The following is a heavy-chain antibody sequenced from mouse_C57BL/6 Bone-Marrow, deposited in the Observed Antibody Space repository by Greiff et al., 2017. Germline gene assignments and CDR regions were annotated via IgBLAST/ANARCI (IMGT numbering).Heavy chain of an antibody. D-gene: IGHD2-3*01. CDR1: GFTFSSYG. V-gene: IGHV5-6*01. Sequence: EVQRVESGGDLVKPGGSLKLSCAASGFTFSSYGMSWVRQTPDKRLEWVATISIGGSYTYYPDSVKGRFTISRDNAKNTLYLQMSSLKSEDTAMYYCARQGSYDGYYGYWGQGTTLTVSS. CDR3: ARQGSYDGYYGY. J-gene: IGHJ2*01. CDR2: ISIGGSYT.